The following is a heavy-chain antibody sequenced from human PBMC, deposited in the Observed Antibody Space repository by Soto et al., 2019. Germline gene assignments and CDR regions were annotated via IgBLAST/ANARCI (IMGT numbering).Heavy chain of an antibody. J-gene: IGHJ6*02. V-gene: IGHV3-23*01. CDR3: ARGYPGGSGSPASYYYSGLEV. D-gene: IGHD3-10*01. Sequence: DVQLLESGGHLVQPGGSLRLACAASGLTFSCYAMSLVREAPGKGLEWVSSVSAGGDMTYYSDSVKGRLTLSRYNSNNALFLQMSSLRIEDTALYYCARGYPGGSGSPASYYYSGLEVWGQGTTVTV. CDR2: VSAGGDMT. CDR1: GLTFSCYA.